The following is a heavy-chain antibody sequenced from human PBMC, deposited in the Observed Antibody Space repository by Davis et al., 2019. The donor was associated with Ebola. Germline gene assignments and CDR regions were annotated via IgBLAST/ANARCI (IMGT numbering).Heavy chain of an antibody. CDR2: ISGSGGST. V-gene: IGHV3-23*01. D-gene: IGHD5-18*01. CDR3: ARDLLQLWSV. CDR1: GFTFSSYA. Sequence: GESLKISCAASGFTFSSYAMSWVRQAPGKGLEWVSAISGSGGSTYYADSVKGRFTISRDNSKNTLYLQMNSLRAEDTAVYYCARDLLQLWSVWGQGTLVTVSS. J-gene: IGHJ4*02.